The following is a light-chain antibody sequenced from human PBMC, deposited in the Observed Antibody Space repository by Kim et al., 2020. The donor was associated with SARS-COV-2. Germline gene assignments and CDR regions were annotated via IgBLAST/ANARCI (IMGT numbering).Light chain of an antibody. Sequence: QSITISCTGTSSDVGAYKYVSWYQQHPSKAPKLIIYDVSDRPSVVSNRFSGSKSGNAASLTISGLQAEDEADYYCYSYTSKSTPYVFGTGTKVTVL. J-gene: IGLJ1*01. CDR1: SSDVGAYKY. V-gene: IGLV2-14*03. CDR2: DVS. CDR3: YSYTSKSTPYV.